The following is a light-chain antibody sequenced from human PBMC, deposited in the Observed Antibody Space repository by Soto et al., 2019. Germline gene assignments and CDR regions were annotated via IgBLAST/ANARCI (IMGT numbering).Light chain of an antibody. CDR2: DNN. V-gene: IGLV1-51*01. J-gene: IGLJ2*01. CDR1: GSNIGSNY. Sequence: QAVLTQPPSVSAAPGQTVSISYSGSGSNIGSNYVSWYRQLPGTAPKLLIYDNNNRPSGIPDRFSGSKSGTSATLGISGLQTGDEADYYCGTWDTSLSAVVFGGGTKLTVL. CDR3: GTWDTSLSAVV.